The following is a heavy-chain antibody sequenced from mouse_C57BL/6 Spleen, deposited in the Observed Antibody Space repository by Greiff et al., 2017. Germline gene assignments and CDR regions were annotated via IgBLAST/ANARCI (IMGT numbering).Heavy chain of an antibody. J-gene: IGHJ3*01. CDR2: ISYDGSN. CDR1: GYSITSGYY. CDR3: ARERYSNWFAY. D-gene: IGHD2-5*01. Sequence: EVKLVESGPGLVKPSQSLSLTCSVTGYSITSGYYWNWIRQFPGNKLEWMGYISYDGSNNYNPSLKNRISITRDTSKNQFFLKLNSVTTEDTATYYCARERYSNWFAYWGQGTLVTVSA. V-gene: IGHV3-6*01.